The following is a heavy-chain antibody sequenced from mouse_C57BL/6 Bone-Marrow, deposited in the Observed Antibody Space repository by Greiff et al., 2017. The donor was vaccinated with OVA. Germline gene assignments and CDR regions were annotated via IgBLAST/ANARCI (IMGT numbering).Heavy chain of an antibody. D-gene: IGHD1-1*01. CDR1: GYTFTDYY. CDR3: AREGGIITTVVDPYYFDY. V-gene: IGHV1-26*01. CDR2: INPNNGGT. J-gene: IGHJ2*01. Sequence: EVQLQQSGPELVKPGASVKISCKASGYTFTDYYMNWVKQSHGKSLEWIGDINPNNGGTSYNQKFKGKATLTVDKSSSTAYMELRSLTSEDSAVYYCAREGGIITTVVDPYYFDYWGQGTTLTVSS.